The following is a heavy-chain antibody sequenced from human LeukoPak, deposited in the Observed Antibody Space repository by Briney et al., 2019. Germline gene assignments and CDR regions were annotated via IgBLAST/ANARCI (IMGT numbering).Heavy chain of an antibody. D-gene: IGHD6-19*01. J-gene: IGHJ4*02. V-gene: IGHV3-23*01. CDR3: AKGPSGWYGDY. Sequence: GGTLRLSCAASGFTFSSYGMSWVRQAPGKGLEWVSAISGSGGSTYYADSVKGRFSISRDNSKNTLYLQMNSLRAEDTAVYYCAKGPSGWYGDYWGQGTLVTVSS. CDR1: GFTFSSYG. CDR2: ISGSGGST.